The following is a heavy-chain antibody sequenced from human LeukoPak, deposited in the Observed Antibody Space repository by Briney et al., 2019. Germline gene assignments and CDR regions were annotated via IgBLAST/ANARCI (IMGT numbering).Heavy chain of an antibody. CDR1: GFTFSSYW. D-gene: IGHD2-2*01. V-gene: IGHV3-7*04. J-gene: IGHJ4*02. Sequence: GSLRLSCAASGFTFSSYWMSWVRQAPGKGLEWVANIKQDGSEKYYVDSVKGRFTISRDNAKNSLYLQMNSLRAEDTAVYYCARDEGGRGAVVGFDYWGQGTLVTVSS. CDR2: IKQDGSEK. CDR3: ARDEGGRGAVVGFDY.